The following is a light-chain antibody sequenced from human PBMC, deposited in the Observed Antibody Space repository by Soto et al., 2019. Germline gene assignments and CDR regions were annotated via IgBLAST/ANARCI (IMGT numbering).Light chain of an antibody. CDR3: QQYGTSPPRT. Sequence: EIVLTQSPGILSLSPGDRATLSCRTSQSVNSNSLAWYQQKPGQAPRLLLYGASSRDIGIPDRFSGRGSGTNFALTTCRLEPGVFAVYYCQQYGTSPPRTFGGGTEVEIK. CDR2: GAS. V-gene: IGKV3-20*01. CDR1: QSVNSNS. J-gene: IGKJ4*01.